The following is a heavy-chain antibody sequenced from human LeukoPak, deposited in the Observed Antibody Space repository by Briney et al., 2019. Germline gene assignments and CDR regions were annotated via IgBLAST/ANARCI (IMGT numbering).Heavy chain of an antibody. Sequence: GGSLRLSCAASGFTFSSYSMNWVRQAPGKGVEWVSSISSSSSYIYYADSVKGRFTISRDNSKNPLFLQMNSLRDDDTAVYYCARDPSSGGYGAYYYYYMDVWGKGTTVTVSS. CDR1: GFTFSSYS. CDR3: ARDPSSGGYGAYYYYYMDV. J-gene: IGHJ6*03. D-gene: IGHD6-19*01. V-gene: IGHV3-21*01. CDR2: ISSSSSYI.